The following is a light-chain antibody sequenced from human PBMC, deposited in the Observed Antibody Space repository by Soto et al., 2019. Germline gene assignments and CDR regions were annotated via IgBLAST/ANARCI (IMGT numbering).Light chain of an antibody. J-gene: IGKJ4*01. CDR3: QQYLLT. CDR2: GAS. CDR1: QSVSNN. V-gene: IGKV3D-15*01. Sequence: ERVMTQSPATLSVSPGERATLSCRASQSVSNNLAWYQQKLGQAPRLLIYGASNRATGIPVRFSGSGSGTDFTLTISRLEPEDFAVYYCQQYLLTFGGGTKVDI.